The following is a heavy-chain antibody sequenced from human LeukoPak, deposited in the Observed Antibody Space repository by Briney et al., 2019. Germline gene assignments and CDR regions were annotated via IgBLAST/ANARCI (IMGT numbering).Heavy chain of an antibody. Sequence: GGSLRLSCAASGFTFDDYTMHWVRQAPGKGLEWVSLISWDGGSTYYADSVKGRFTISRDNSKNSLYLQMNSLRTEDTALYYCAKGDCSSTSCYSYYYYYMDVWGKGTTVTVSS. J-gene: IGHJ6*03. CDR3: AKGDCSSTSCYSYYYYYMDV. CDR2: ISWDGGST. D-gene: IGHD2-2*02. V-gene: IGHV3-43*01. CDR1: GFTFDDYT.